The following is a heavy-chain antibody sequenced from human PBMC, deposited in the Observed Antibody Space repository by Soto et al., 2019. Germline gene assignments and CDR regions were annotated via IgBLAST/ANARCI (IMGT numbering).Heavy chain of an antibody. J-gene: IGHJ4*02. CDR1: GGSISSGDYY. CDR2: IYYSGST. V-gene: IGHV4-30-4*01. Sequence: PSETLSLTCTVSGGSISSGDYYWSWIRPPPGKGLEWIGYIYYSGSTYYNPSLKSRVTISVDTSKNQFSLKLSSVTAADTAVYYCASAHGGGMTLDYCGQGTLVTLSS. D-gene: IGHD3-16*01. CDR3: ASAHGGGMTLDY.